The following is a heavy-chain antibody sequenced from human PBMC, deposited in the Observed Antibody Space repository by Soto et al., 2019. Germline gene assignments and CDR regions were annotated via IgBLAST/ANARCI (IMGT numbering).Heavy chain of an antibody. CDR2: IYHSGST. CDR3: ARVQAITMVRGEGWFDP. D-gene: IGHD3-10*01. CDR1: GGSISSGGYS. J-gene: IGHJ5*02. V-gene: IGHV4-30-2*01. Sequence: SETLSLTCAVSGGSISSGGYSWSWIRQPPGKGLEWIGYIYHSGSTYYNPSLKSRVTISVDRYKNQFSLKLSSLTAADMAVNYCARVQAITMVRGEGWFDPWGQGTLVTVSS.